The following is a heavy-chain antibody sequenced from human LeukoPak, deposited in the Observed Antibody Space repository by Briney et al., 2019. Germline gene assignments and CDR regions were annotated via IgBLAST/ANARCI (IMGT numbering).Heavy chain of an antibody. J-gene: IGHJ6*03. CDR2: ISSSSSYI. V-gene: IGHV3-21*04. Sequence: GGSLRLSCAASGFTFSSYSMNWVRQAPGKGLEWVSSISSSSSYIYYADSVKGRFTISRDNSKNTLYLQMNSLRAEDTAVYYCARVYYGSGSLHYYYYYMDVWGKGTTVTISS. CDR1: GFTFSSYS. CDR3: ARVYYGSGSLHYYYYYMDV. D-gene: IGHD3-10*01.